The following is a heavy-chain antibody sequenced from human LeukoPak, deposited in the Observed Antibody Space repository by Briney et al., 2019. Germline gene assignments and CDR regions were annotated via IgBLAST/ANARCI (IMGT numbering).Heavy chain of an antibody. D-gene: IGHD6-6*01. CDR3: AILYGSSLGPYYFDY. V-gene: IGHV1-69*05. CDR2: IIPIFGTA. Sequence: GASVKVSCKASGGTFSSYAISWVRQAPGQGLEWMGGIIPIFGTANYAQKFQGRVTITTDESTSTAYMELSSLRSEDTAVYYCAILYGSSLGPYYFDYWGQGTLATVSS. CDR1: GGTFSSYA. J-gene: IGHJ4*02.